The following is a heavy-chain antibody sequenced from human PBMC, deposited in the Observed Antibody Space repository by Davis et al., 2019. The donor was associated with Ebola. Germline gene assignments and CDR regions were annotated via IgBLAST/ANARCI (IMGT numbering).Heavy chain of an antibody. V-gene: IGHV3-33*08. J-gene: IGHJ6*02. CDR3: ARVYGDYVSSGMDV. D-gene: IGHD4-17*01. CDR1: GFTVSSNY. Sequence: GESLKISCAASGFTVSSNYMSWVRQAPGKGLEWVAVIWYDGSNKYYADSVKGRFTISRDNAKNTLYLQMNSLRAEDTAVYYCARVYGDYVSSGMDVWGQGTTVTVSS. CDR2: IWYDGSNK.